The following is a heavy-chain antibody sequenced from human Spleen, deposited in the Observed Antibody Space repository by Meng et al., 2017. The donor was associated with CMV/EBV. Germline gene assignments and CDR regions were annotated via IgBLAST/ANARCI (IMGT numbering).Heavy chain of an antibody. CDR1: GFRLSDHY. CDR3: ARDRDSLYYFDH. V-gene: IGHV3-11*01. J-gene: IGHJ4*02. CDR2: SSSGGISA. D-gene: IGHD2-15*01. Sequence: AASGFRLSDHYMSWIRQAPGKGLEWISSSSSGGISAHYADSVRGRFTVSRDNAKNSLYLQMDSLRADDTAVYYCARDRDSLYYFDHWGQGMLVTVSS.